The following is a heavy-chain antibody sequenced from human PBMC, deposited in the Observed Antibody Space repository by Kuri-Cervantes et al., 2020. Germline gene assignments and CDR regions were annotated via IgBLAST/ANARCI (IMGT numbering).Heavy chain of an antibody. D-gene: IGHD3-3*01. J-gene: IGHJ4*02. Sequence: GESLKISCTASGFTFGDYAMNWVRQAPGKGLEWVGFIRSVGTTEYAASVKGRFTISRDDSKSIAYLQMSSLKIEDTAVYYCTSRMFGMVIKDFDYWGLGTRVSDSS. V-gene: IGHV3-49*04. CDR2: IRSVGTT. CDR1: GFTFGDYA. CDR3: TSRMFGMVIKDFDY.